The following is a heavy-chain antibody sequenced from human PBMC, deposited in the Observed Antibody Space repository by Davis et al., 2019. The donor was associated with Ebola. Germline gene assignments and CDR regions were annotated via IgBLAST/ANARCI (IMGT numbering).Heavy chain of an antibody. CDR3: ARESWIQLWSSFDY. J-gene: IGHJ4*02. CDR1: GYTFTSYG. CDR2: ISAYNGNT. D-gene: IGHD5-18*01. V-gene: IGHV1-18*01. Sequence: AASVKVSCKASGYTFTSYGISWVRQAPGQGLEWMGWISAYNGNTNYAQKLQGRVTITRDTSASTAYMELSSLRSEDTAVYYCARESWIQLWSSFDYWGQGTLVTVSS.